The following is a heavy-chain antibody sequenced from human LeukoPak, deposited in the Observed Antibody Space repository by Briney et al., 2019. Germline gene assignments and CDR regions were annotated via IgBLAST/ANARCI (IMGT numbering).Heavy chain of an antibody. CDR3: AREKNYYFDP. V-gene: IGHV1-2*02. Sequence: ASVKVSFKASGYTFIGYYIHWVRQAPGQGLEWMGWINPNNGVTNYAQKFQGRVTMTRDTSISTAFMEMSSLRSDEMAVYYCAREKNYYFDPWGQGTLVTVSS. D-gene: IGHD1-7*01. CDR2: INPNNGVT. J-gene: IGHJ4*02. CDR1: GYTFIGYY.